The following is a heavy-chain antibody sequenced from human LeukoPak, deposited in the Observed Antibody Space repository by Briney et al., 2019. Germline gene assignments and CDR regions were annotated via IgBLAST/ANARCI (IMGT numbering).Heavy chain of an antibody. CDR2: ISYDGSNK. D-gene: IGHD1-26*01. Sequence: PGGSLRFSCAASGCTFSSYSMNWVRQAPGKGLEWVAVISYDGSNKYYADSVKGRFTISRDNSKNTLYLQMNSLRAEDTAVYYCARAHRRIVGASYFDYWGQGTLVTVSS. CDR3: ARAHRRIVGASYFDY. J-gene: IGHJ4*02. V-gene: IGHV3-30*19. CDR1: GCTFSSYS.